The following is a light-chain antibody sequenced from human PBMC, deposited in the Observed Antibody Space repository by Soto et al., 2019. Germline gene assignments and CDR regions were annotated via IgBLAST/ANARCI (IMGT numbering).Light chain of an antibody. CDR1: RSVSSY. V-gene: IGKV3-11*01. Sequence: EIVLTQSPATLSLSPGESATLSCRATRSVSSYLAWYQQKPGQAPRLLIYDASSRPTDIPARFCGSGSGTDFTLTISSLEPEDFALYYCQQRSNWPITFGQGTRLEIK. CDR2: DAS. J-gene: IGKJ5*01. CDR3: QQRSNWPIT.